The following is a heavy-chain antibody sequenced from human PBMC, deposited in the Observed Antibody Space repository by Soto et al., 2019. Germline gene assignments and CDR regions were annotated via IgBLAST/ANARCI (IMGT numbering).Heavy chain of an antibody. CDR2: IDPSDSYT. D-gene: IGHD2-2*02. CDR1: GYSFTSYW. CDR3: ARYKGYCSSTSCYRAPRHYYYARDV. J-gene: IGHJ6*02. V-gene: IGHV5-10-1*01. Sequence: PGESLKISCKGSGYSFTSYWISWVRQMPGKGLEWMGRIDPSDSYTNYSPSFQGHVTISADKSISTAYLQWSSLKASDTAMYYCARYKGYCSSTSCYRAPRHYYYARDVWGQGNTVPLCS.